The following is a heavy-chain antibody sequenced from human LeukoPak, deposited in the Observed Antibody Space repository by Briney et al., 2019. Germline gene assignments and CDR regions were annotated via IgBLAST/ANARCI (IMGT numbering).Heavy chain of an antibody. CDR1: GFTFNTYD. V-gene: IGHV3-21*01. D-gene: IGHD5-12*01. CDR3: ARGASGYDCLDY. Sequence: PGGSLRLSCAASGFTFNTYDINWVRQAPGKGLEWVSSISSSSNYRDYADSVKGRFTISRDNAKNSLYLQMNSLRAEDTAVYYCARGASGYDCLDYWGQGTLVTVSP. J-gene: IGHJ4*02. CDR2: ISSSSNYR.